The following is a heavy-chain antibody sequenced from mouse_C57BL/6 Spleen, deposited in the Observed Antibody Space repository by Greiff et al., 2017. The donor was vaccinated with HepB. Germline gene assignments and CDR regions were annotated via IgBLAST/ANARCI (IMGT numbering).Heavy chain of an antibody. CDR3: ARGSSSPYFDY. V-gene: IGHV5-6*01. J-gene: IGHJ2*01. D-gene: IGHD1-1*01. CDR1: GFTFSSYG. Sequence: EVHLVESGGDLVKPGGSLKLSCAASGFTFSSYGMSWVRQTPDKRLEWVATISSGGSYTYYPDSVKGRFTISRDNAKNTLYLQMSSLKSEDTAMYYCARGSSSPYFDYWGQGTTLTVSS. CDR2: ISSGGSYT.